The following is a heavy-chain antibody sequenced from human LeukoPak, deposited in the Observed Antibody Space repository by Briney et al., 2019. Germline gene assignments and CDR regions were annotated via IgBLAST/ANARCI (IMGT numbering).Heavy chain of an antibody. V-gene: IGHV3-23*01. Sequence: PGGSLRLSCAASGFTFSSYAMSWVRQAPGKGLGWVSALSDSGGSTYYADSVKGRFTISRDNSKNTLYLQMNSLRAEDTAVYYCAKDSPHDYVWANYKLGCFFDYWGQGTLVTVSS. D-gene: IGHD3-16*01. J-gene: IGHJ4*02. CDR1: GFTFSSYA. CDR2: LSDSGGST. CDR3: AKDSPHDYVWANYKLGCFFDY.